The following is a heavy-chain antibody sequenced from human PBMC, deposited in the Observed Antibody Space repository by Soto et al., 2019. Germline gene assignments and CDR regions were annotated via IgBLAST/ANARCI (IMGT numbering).Heavy chain of an antibody. Sequence: QVQLVQSGAEVKKPGASVKVSCKASGYTFTSYDINWVRQATGQGLEYLGWMNPNSGNTAYVQKFKGRVTMTWDTSITTAHMELSSLRSEHTAVYFCARGIKYGAYSRWFDPWGQGTLVTVSS. CDR2: MNPNSGNT. D-gene: IGHD4-17*01. J-gene: IGHJ5*02. CDR1: GYTFTSYD. CDR3: ARGIKYGAYSRWFDP. V-gene: IGHV1-8*01.